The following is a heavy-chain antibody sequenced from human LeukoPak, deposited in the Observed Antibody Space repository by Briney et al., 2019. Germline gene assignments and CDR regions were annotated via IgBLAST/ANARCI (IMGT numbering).Heavy chain of an antibody. Sequence: PVGSLRLSCAASGFTFSNGWVHWVRQAPGKGLVWVSRFDTDGSKTTYADSVKGRFTISRDNAKNTLYLQMNSLRVEDTAVYYCARSRGGFYHYWGQGTLVTVSS. CDR2: FDTDGSKT. D-gene: IGHD2/OR15-2a*01. V-gene: IGHV3-74*01. CDR3: ARSRGGFYHY. CDR1: GFTFSNGW. J-gene: IGHJ4*02.